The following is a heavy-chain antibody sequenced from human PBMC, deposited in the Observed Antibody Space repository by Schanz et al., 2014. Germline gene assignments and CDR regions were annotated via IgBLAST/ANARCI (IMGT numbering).Heavy chain of an antibody. V-gene: IGHV1-69*08. CDR1: GGTFSTYT. CDR2: ISAYNGNT. D-gene: IGHD3-22*01. Sequence: QVQLVQSGAEVKKPGSSVKVSCKASGGTFSTYTISWVRQAPGQGLEWMGWISAYNGNTNYAQKLQGRVTITADKSSDTAYMELSSLRSEDTAVYYCAREVGLYDRGWFDPWGQGTLXTVSS. J-gene: IGHJ5*02. CDR3: AREVGLYDRGWFDP.